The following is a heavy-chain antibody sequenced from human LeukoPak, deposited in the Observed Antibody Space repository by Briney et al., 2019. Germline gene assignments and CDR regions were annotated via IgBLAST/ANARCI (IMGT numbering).Heavy chain of an antibody. CDR3: ARDLGGGSRYYYYGMDV. CDR2: IIPIFGTA. CDR1: GGTFSSYA. Sequence: GASVKVSCKASGGTFSSYAISWVRQAPGQGLEWMGGIIPIFGTANYAQKFQGRVTITADESTSTAYMELSRLRSDDTAVYYCARDLGGGSRYYYYGMDVWGQGTTVTVSS. D-gene: IGHD1-26*01. V-gene: IGHV1-69*13. J-gene: IGHJ6*02.